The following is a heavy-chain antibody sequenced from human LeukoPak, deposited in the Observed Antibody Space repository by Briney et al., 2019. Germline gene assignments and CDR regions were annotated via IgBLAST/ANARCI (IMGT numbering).Heavy chain of an antibody. D-gene: IGHD2-21*01. CDR2: ISYDGSNE. CDR3: AKEFNRGLPDY. J-gene: IGHJ4*02. V-gene: IGHV3-30*18. Sequence: GRSLSLSCAASGFTFSTYGMHWVRRAPGKGLEWVAVISYDGSNEYYADSVKGRFTISRDNSKNTLYLQMSSLRAEDTAVYYCAKEFNRGLPDYWGQGTLVTVPS. CDR1: GFTFSTYG.